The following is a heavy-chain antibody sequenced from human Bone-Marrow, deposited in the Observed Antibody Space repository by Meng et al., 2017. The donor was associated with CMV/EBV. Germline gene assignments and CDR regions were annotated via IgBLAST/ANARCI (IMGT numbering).Heavy chain of an antibody. Sequence: ASVKVSCKASGYTFTSFGISWVRQAPGQGLEWMGWISAYNGNTNYAQKLQGRVTMTRDTSTSTVYRELSSLRSEDTAVYYCARDLVSSYDFWSGYYIWSESGTKVNGMDVWGQGTTVTVSS. V-gene: IGHV1-18*01. D-gene: IGHD3-3*01. CDR2: ISAYNGNT. J-gene: IGHJ6*02. CDR3: ARDLVSSYDFWSGYYIWSESGTKVNGMDV. CDR1: GYTFTSFG.